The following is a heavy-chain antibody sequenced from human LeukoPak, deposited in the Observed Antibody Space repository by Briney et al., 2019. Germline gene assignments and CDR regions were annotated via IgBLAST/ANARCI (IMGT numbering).Heavy chain of an antibody. V-gene: IGHV3-30*04. CDR3: AAGGCQLLYCWFDY. Sequence: GGSLRLSCAASGFTFSSYAMHWVRQAPGKGLEWVAVISYDGSNKYYADSVKGRFTISRDNSKNTLYLQMNSLRAEDTAVYYCAAGGCQLLYCWFDYWGQATLVTVSS. J-gene: IGHJ4*02. D-gene: IGHD2-2*02. CDR1: GFTFSSYA. CDR2: ISYDGSNK.